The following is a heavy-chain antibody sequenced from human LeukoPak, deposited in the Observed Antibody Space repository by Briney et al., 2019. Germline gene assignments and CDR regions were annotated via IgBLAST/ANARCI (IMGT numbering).Heavy chain of an antibody. Sequence: ASETLSLTCAVYGGSFSGYYWSWIRQPPGKGLEWIGEINHSGSTNYNPSLKSRVTISVDTSNDQFSLELTSVTAADTAVYYCARESSVTATYWGQGTLVIVSS. J-gene: IGHJ4*02. D-gene: IGHD2-15*01. CDR3: ARESSVTATY. CDR1: GGSFSGYY. V-gene: IGHV4-34*01. CDR2: INHSGST.